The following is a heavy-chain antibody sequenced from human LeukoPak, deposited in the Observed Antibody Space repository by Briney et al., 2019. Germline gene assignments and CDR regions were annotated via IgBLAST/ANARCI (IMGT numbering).Heavy chain of an antibody. CDR1: EFRVSYNY. Sequence: GGSLRLSCKVSEFRVSYNYMTWVRQAPRKGLEWISRFYGDSMIAYTDAVKGRFTLSTDNSKTTFYLQMNSLRVEDTAVYYCATDRSGSSAGSWAYWGQGTLVAVSS. D-gene: IGHD6-13*01. CDR3: ATDRSGSSAGSWAY. J-gene: IGHJ4*02. CDR2: FYGDSMI. V-gene: IGHV3-53*01.